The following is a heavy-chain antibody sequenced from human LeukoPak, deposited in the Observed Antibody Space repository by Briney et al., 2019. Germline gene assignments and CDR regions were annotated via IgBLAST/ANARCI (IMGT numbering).Heavy chain of an antibody. Sequence: SVKVSCKASGYTFTSYGISWVRQAPGQGLEWMGWIIPIFGTANYAQKFQGRVTITADKSTSTAYMELSSLRSEDTAVYYCARDHSYYGSGSSPRFDPWGQGTLVTVSS. CDR1: GYTFTSYG. CDR2: IIPIFGTA. CDR3: ARDHSYYGSGSSPRFDP. D-gene: IGHD3-10*01. J-gene: IGHJ5*02. V-gene: IGHV1-69*06.